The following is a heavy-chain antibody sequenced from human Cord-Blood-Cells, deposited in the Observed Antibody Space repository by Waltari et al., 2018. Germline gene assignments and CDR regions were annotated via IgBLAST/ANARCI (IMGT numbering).Heavy chain of an antibody. Sequence: QVQLVQSGAEVKKPGASVKVSCKASGHTFTGTYMHPALQAPGQGLEWMGWINPNSGGTNYAQKFQGRVTMTRDTSISTAYMELSRLRSDDTAVYYCARGLTGSYYFDYWGQGTLVTVSS. V-gene: IGHV1-2*02. CDR3: ARGLTGSYYFDY. J-gene: IGHJ4*02. D-gene: IGHD7-27*01. CDR2: INPNSGGT. CDR1: GHTFTGTY.